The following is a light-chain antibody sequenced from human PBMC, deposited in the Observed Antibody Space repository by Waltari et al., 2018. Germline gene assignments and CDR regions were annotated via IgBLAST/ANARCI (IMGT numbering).Light chain of an antibody. J-gene: IGKJ4*01. CDR1: QGISST. Sequence: AIQLTQSPSSLSASVGDRITITCRASQGISSTLAWYQRKLGKVPRLLIYDASSVQSGVPSRFSGSGSGTEFTLTISSLQPEDFATYYCQQFHSYPLTFGGGTKVEIK. CDR2: DAS. CDR3: QQFHSYPLT. V-gene: IGKV1-13*02.